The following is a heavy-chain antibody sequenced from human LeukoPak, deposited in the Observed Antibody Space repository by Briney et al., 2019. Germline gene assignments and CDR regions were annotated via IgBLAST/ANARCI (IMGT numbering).Heavy chain of an antibody. D-gene: IGHD4-17*01. Sequence: ASVKVSCKTSGYTFTNYYMHWVRQAPGQGLEWMGIINPSGGSTSYAQRFQGRVTMTRDTSTSTVYLVVSSLRSEDTAVYYCARYGTVTTGVDYWGQGTLVTVSS. V-gene: IGHV1-46*01. J-gene: IGHJ4*02. CDR3: ARYGTVTTGVDY. CDR2: INPSGGST. CDR1: GYTFTNYY.